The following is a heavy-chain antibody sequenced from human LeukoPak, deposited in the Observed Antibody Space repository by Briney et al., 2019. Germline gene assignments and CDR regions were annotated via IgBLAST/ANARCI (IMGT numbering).Heavy chain of an antibody. CDR2: IRWDGGST. CDR1: GFTFNDYT. CDR3: ARATQSYHYYLDV. Sequence: GGSLRLSCAASGFTFNDYTMHWVRQAPGKGLEWVSLIRWDGGSTYYADSVKGRFTISRDNSKNSLYLQMNSLRTEDTAFYYCARATQSYHYYLDVWGTGTTVTVSS. J-gene: IGHJ6*03. V-gene: IGHV3-43*01. D-gene: IGHD2-15*01.